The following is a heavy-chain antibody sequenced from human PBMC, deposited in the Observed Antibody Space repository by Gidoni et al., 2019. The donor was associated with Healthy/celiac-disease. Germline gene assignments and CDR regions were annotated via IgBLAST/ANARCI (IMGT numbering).Heavy chain of an antibody. V-gene: IGHV4-34*01. J-gene: IGHJ4*02. Sequence: QVQLQQWGAGLLKPSETLSLTCAVYGGSFSGYYWSWIRQPPGKGLEWIGEINHSGSTNYNPSLKSRVTISVDTSKNQFSLKLSSVTAADTAVYYCARAGVAGLFDYWGQGTLVTVSS. CDR2: INHSGST. CDR1: GGSFSGYY. D-gene: IGHD6-19*01. CDR3: ARAGVAGLFDY.